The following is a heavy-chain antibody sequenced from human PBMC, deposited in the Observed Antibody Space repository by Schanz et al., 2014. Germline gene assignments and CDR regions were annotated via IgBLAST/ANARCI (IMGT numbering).Heavy chain of an antibody. V-gene: IGHV3-33*06. CDR1: GFTFSNFA. CDR2: IWYDGSNK. CDR3: AKDPHRDYGGKPQAFDI. D-gene: IGHD4-17*01. Sequence: QVQLVESGGGVVQPGRSLRLSCAASGFTFSNFAIHWVRQAPGKGLEWVAVIWYDGSNKDYADSVKGRFIISRDSSKNTLFLQMNSLRAEDTALYYCAKDPHRDYGGKPQAFDIWGQGTMVTVSS. J-gene: IGHJ3*02.